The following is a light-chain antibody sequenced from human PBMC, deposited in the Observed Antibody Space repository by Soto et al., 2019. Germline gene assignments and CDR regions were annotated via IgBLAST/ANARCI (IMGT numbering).Light chain of an antibody. J-gene: IGKJ1*01. CDR2: DAS. CDR3: QQYGGSPRT. Sequence: EIVLTQSPGTLSLSPGERATLSCSASQSVSSAYLAWYQQKRGQAPRLLIHDASSRATGIPDRFSGSGSGTDFTLTISRLEPEDFAVYYCQQYGGSPRTFGQGTKVDNK. V-gene: IGKV3-20*01. CDR1: QSVSSAY.